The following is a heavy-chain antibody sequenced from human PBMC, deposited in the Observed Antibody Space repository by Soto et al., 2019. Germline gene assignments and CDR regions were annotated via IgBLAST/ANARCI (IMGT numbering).Heavy chain of an antibody. CDR2: MNEDGGTT. D-gene: IGHD3-10*01. CDR3: ASDLSGRADV. Sequence: PXVSLRLSCAASGFTFSSYWMHWVRQAPGKGLVWVSRMNEDGGTTDYADSVKGRFTISRDNAKNTLYLQMNSLGVEDTAVYYCASDLSGRADVWGQGTTVTVSS. J-gene: IGHJ6*02. CDR1: GFTFSSYW. V-gene: IGHV3-74*01.